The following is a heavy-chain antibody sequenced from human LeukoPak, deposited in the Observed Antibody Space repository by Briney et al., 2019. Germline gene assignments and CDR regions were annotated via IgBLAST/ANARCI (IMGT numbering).Heavy chain of an antibody. J-gene: IGHJ4*01. CDR1: GGSINNYS. D-gene: IGHD3-3*01. Sequence: SETLYVTCSVSGGSINNYSWSWIRQPPGKGLEWLGYIYYSGGTNYNPSLQSRLTISVDTSKNQFSLKLTSVITADTAVYFCARSAPHNFGYYFDYWGHGNLVSVSS. V-gene: IGHV4-59*01. CDR3: ARSAPHNFGYYFDY. CDR2: IYYSGGT.